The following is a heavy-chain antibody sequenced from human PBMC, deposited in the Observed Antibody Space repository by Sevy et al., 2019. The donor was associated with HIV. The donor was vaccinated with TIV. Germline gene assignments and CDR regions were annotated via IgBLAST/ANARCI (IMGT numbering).Heavy chain of an antibody. D-gene: IGHD1-26*01. CDR1: GFTFSNAW. V-gene: IGHV3-15*01. CDR2: IKSKTDGGTT. J-gene: IGHJ6*03. Sequence: GGSLRLSCAASGFTFSNAWMSWVRQAPGKGLEWVGRIKSKTDGGTTDYAAPVKGRFTISRDDSKNTRYRQMNSLKTEDTAVYYCTTGVGVGATPGYYYYYMDVWGKGTTVTVSS. CDR3: TTGVGVGATPGYYYYYMDV.